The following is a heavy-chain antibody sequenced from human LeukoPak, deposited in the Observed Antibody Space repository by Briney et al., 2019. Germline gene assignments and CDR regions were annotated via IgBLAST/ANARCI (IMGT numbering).Heavy chain of an antibody. Sequence: GGSLRLSCAASGFTFSNAWMSWVRQAPGKGLEWVGRIKSKTDGGTTDYAAPVKGRFTISRDDSKNTLYLQMNSLKTEDTAVYYCTTDREREYYYDSRGYYRFDYWGQGTLVTVSS. J-gene: IGHJ4*02. CDR3: TTDREREYYYDSRGYYRFDY. V-gene: IGHV3-15*01. CDR2: IKSKTDGGTT. D-gene: IGHD3-22*01. CDR1: GFTFSNAW.